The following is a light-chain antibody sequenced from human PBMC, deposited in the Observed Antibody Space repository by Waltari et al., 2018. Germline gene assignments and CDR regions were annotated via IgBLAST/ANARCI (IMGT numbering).Light chain of an antibody. CDR1: HANLAHHY. J-gene: IGLJ1*01. CDR3: ASWDDSHYV. V-gene: IGLV1-47*01. CDR2: RNN. Sequence: QSVLTQPPSASGTPGQRASTSCSGSHANLAHHYLYWYQQFPGMAPKLLIYRNNQRPSGVPDRFSGSKFGTSASLAISGLRSEDEAVYYCASWDDSHYVFGTGTKVTVL.